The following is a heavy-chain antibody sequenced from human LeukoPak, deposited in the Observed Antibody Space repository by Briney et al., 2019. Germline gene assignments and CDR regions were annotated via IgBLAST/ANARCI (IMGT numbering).Heavy chain of an antibody. CDR2: IRSDGSST. D-gene: IGHD3-3*01. Sequence: GGSLRLSCVGSGFSFSDYAMSWVRQTPGKGLEWVSGIRSDGSSTYYSQSVKGRFSISRDNSKNTLYLRLDSLRADDSAIYFCSKDPRRVRFSYSLDFWGPEPRSLSPQ. CDR3: SKDPRRVRFSYSLDF. CDR1: GFSFSDYA. V-gene: IGHV3-23*01. J-gene: IGHJ4*01.